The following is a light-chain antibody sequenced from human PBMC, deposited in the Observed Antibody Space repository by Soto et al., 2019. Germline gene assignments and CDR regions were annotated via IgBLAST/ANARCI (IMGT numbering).Light chain of an antibody. CDR3: QQYGSSPLT. CDR1: QSVSSSY. J-gene: IGKJ4*01. V-gene: IGKV3-20*01. CDR2: GAS. Sequence: EIVLTQSPGTRSLSPGEIATLSCRASQSVSSSYLAWYQQKPGQAPRLLIYGASSRATGIPDRFSGSGSGTDFTLTISRLEPEDFAVYYCQQYGSSPLTFGGGTKVEIK.